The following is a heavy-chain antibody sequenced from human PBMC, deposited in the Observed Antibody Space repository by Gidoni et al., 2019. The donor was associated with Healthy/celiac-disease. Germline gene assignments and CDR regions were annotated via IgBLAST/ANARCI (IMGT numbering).Heavy chain of an antibody. CDR3: ARARYDSSGYCDY. CDR1: GFTFSSYS. V-gene: IGHV3-21*01. D-gene: IGHD3-22*01. J-gene: IGHJ4*02. Sequence: EVQRVESGGGLVKPGGSLRLYCAASGFTFSSYSMNWVRQAPGKGLEWVSSISSSRSYIYYADSVKGRFTISRDNAKNSLYLQMNSLRAEDTAVYYCARARYDSSGYCDYWGQGTLVTVSS. CDR2: ISSSRSYI.